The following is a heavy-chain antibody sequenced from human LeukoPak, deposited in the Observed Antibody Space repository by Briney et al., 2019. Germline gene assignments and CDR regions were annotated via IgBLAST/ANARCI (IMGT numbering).Heavy chain of an antibody. V-gene: IGHV3-7*01. CDR2: IKENESKE. Sequence: PGGSLRLSCAASGFTFRIYWMSWVRQAPGKGPEWVATIKENESKEYYVDSVKGRFTISRDNAKNSLYLQMNSLGGEDTAVYYCARMSADLRNYYMDVWGKGTTVIVSS. CDR1: GFTFRIYW. J-gene: IGHJ6*03. CDR3: ARMSADLRNYYMDV.